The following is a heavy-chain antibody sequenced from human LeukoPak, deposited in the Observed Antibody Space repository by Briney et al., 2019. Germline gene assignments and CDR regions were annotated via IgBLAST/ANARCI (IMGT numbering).Heavy chain of an antibody. Sequence: GGSLRLSCAASGFTFSSYEMNWVRQAPGKGLEWVSYISSSGSTTYYADSVKGRFTISRDNSKNTLYLQMNSLRAEDTAIYYCAKNADRGAYCSGGSCYPYYYYYTDVWGEGTTVTISS. CDR1: GFTFSSYE. CDR3: AKNADRGAYCSGGSCYPYYYYYTDV. V-gene: IGHV3-48*03. J-gene: IGHJ6*03. D-gene: IGHD2-15*01. CDR2: ISSSGSTT.